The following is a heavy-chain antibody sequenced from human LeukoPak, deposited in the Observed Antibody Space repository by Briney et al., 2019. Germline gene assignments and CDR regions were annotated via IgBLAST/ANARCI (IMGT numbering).Heavy chain of an antibody. CDR1: GYTFTSYY. CDR2: INPSGGST. J-gene: IGHJ4*02. CDR3: ARGDPLYSSSSFDY. V-gene: IGHV1-46*01. Sequence: GASVKVSCKASGYTFTSYYMHWVRQAPGQGLEWMGIINPSGGSTSYAQKLQGRVTMTTDTSTSTAYMELRSLRSDDTAVYYCARGDPLYSSSSFDYWGQGTLVTVSS. D-gene: IGHD6-13*01.